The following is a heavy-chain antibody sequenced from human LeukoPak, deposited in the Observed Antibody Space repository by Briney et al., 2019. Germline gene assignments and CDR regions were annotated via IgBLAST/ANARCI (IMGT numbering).Heavy chain of an antibody. V-gene: IGHV3-23*01. D-gene: IGHD6-13*01. CDR1: GFTFSTYS. J-gene: IGHJ4*02. CDR3: AKYPASGGYFDY. Sequence: GGSLRLSCAASGFTFSTYSMSWVRLAPGKGPEWVSGISGSGANTYYADSVKGRFTISRDNSKNTLYLQMNSLRAEDTAVFYCAKYPASGGYFDYWGQGTLVTVSS. CDR2: ISGSGANT.